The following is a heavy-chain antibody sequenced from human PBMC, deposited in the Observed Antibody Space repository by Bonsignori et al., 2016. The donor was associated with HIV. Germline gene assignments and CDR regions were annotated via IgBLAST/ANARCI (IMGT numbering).Heavy chain of an antibody. V-gene: IGHV5-51*01. CDR3: ARRISGSYAGDAFDI. D-gene: IGHD1-26*01. CDR2: IYPGDSDT. J-gene: IGHJ3*02. Sequence: VRQMPGKGLDWMGIIYPGDSDTRYSPSFQGQVTISADKSISTAYLQWSSLKASDTAMYYCARRISGSYAGDAFDIWGQGTMVTVSS.